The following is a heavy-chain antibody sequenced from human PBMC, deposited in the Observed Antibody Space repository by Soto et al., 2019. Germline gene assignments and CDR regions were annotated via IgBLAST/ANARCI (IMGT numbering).Heavy chain of an antibody. Sequence: GGSLTLSCEASGFTFRNAWKRWVRQAPGKGLDWVGRIKSKNDGGTTHYAAPVKGRFNITRDDSKITQDLQMKKLKTGGTVVYYCTTDRDCNSSSCYDAFDIGDQGAKDTVSS. D-gene: IGHD2-2*01. V-gene: IGHV3-15*01. J-gene: IGHJ3*02. CDR3: TTDRDCNSSSCYDAFDI. CDR2: IKSKNDGGTT. CDR1: GFTFRNAW.